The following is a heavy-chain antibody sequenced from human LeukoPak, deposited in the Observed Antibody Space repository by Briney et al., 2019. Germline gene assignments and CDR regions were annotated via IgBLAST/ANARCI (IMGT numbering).Heavy chain of an antibody. Sequence: PGGSLRLSCAASRFTFSSYAMSWVRQAPGKGLEWVSAISGSGGSTYYADSVKGRFTISRDNSKNTLYLQMNSLRAEDTAVYYGAKDFATGYSSGWYVYWGQGTLVTVSS. J-gene: IGHJ4*02. V-gene: IGHV3-23*01. CDR1: RFTFSSYA. CDR3: AKDFATGYSSGWYVY. D-gene: IGHD6-19*01. CDR2: ISGSGGST.